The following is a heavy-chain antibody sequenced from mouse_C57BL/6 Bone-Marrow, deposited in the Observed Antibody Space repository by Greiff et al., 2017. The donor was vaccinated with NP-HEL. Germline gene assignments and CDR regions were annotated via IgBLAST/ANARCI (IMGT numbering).Heavy chain of an antibody. V-gene: IGHV1-50*01. Sequence: QVQLQQPGAELVKPGASVKLSCKASGYTFTSYWMQWVNQRPGQGLEWIGEIDPSDSYTNYNQKFKGKATLTVDTSSSTAYMQLSSLTSEDSAVYYCASVLRGDYSNYGWFAYWGQGTLVTVSA. CDR2: IDPSDSYT. J-gene: IGHJ3*01. CDR3: ASVLRGDYSNYGWFAY. D-gene: IGHD2-5*01. CDR1: GYTFTSYW.